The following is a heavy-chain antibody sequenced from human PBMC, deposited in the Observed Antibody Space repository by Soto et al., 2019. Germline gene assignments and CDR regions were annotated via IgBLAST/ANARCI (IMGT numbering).Heavy chain of an antibody. CDR3: ARRALPQCINGVCYKDGFWDY. J-gene: IGHJ4*02. D-gene: IGHD2-8*01. CDR2: IYYIGTT. V-gene: IGHV4-31*03. Sequence: PSETLSLTCTVSGGSISSGGYYWSWIRQHPGTGLEWIGYIYYIGTTYFNPSLKSRASISLDTSKNEFSLKLTSVTAADTAVYYCARRALPQCINGVCYKDGFWDYWGQGALVTVSS. CDR1: GGSISSGGYY.